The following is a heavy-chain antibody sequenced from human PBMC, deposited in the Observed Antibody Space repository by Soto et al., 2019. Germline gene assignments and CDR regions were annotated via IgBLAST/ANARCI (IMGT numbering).Heavy chain of an antibody. V-gene: IGHV4-39*01. CDR1: GGSISSSSYY. CDR3: ASRYCSGGSCYRLGGQYCFDY. D-gene: IGHD2-15*01. Sequence: PSETLSLTCTVSGGSISSSSYYWGWIRQPPGKGLEWIGSIYYSGSTYYNPSLKSRVTISVDTSKNQFSLKLSSVTAADTAVYYCASRYCSGGSCYRLGGQYCFDYWGQGTLVTVSS. CDR2: IYYSGST. J-gene: IGHJ4*02.